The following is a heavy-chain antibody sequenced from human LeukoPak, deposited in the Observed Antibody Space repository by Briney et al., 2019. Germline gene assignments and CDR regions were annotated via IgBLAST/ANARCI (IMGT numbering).Heavy chain of an antibody. V-gene: IGHV1-18*01. CDR3: AREDSGYSYGLPVY. Sequence: ASVKVSCKASGYTFTSYGISWVRQAPGQGLEWMGWISAYNGNTNYAQKLQGRVTMTTDTSTSTAYMELRSLRSDDTAVYYCAREDSGYSYGLPVYWGQGTLVTVSS. D-gene: IGHD5-18*01. CDR2: ISAYNGNT. CDR1: GYTFTSYG. J-gene: IGHJ4*02.